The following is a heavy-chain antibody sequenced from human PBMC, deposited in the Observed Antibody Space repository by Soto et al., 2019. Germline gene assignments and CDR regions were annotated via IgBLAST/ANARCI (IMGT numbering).Heavy chain of an antibody. CDR1: GYSFTSYW. D-gene: IGHD5-18*01. J-gene: IGHJ6*02. CDR2: IYPGDSDT. CDR3: ARNRDTAMVTYYYYGMDV. Sequence: GESLKISCKGSGYSFTSYWIGWVRQLPGKGLEWMGIIYPGDSDTRYSPSFQGQVTISADKSISTAYLQWSSLRASDTAMYYCARNRDTAMVTYYYYGMDVWGQGTTVTVSS. V-gene: IGHV5-51*01.